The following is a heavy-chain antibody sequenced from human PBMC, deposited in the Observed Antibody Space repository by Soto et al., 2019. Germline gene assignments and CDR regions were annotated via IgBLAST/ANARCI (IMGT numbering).Heavy chain of an antibody. Sequence: PGGSLRLSCAASGFTFSSYGMHWVRQAPGKGLEWVAVTSYDGIIQYYVDSVKGRFTISRDNSKNTLYLQMNSLRPEDTAVYHCAKDLDRCRNYENGMDVWGRGTMVTVSS. CDR1: GFTFSSYG. CDR3: AKDLDRCRNYENGMDV. D-gene: IGHD4-4*01. CDR2: TSYDGIIQ. V-gene: IGHV3-30*18. J-gene: IGHJ6*02.